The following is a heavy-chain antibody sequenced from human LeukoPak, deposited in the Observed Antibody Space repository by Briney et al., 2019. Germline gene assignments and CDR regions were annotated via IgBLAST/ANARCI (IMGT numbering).Heavy chain of an antibody. CDR3: AKEPNGYSYGYILDRGNAFDI. J-gene: IGHJ3*02. CDR1: GFTFSSYG. CDR2: ISYDGSNK. V-gene: IGHV3-30*18. Sequence: PGGSLRLSCAASGFTFSSYGMHWVRQAPGKGLEWVAVISYDGSNKYYADSVKGRFTISRDNSKNTLYLQMNSLRAEDTAVYYCAKEPNGYSYGYILDRGNAFDIWGQGTMVTVSS. D-gene: IGHD5-18*01.